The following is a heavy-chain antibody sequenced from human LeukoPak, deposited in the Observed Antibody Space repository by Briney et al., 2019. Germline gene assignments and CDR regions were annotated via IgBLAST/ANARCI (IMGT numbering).Heavy chain of an antibody. J-gene: IGHJ4*02. CDR1: GYTFTSYY. D-gene: IGHD3-3*01. CDR3: ARANGFLEWSSPMYYFDY. V-gene: IGHV1-46*01. Sequence: ASVKVSCKASGYTFTSYYMHWVRQAPGQGLEWMGIINPSGGSTSYAQKFQGRVAMTRDTSTSTVYMELSSLRSEDTAVYYCARANGFLEWSSPMYYFDYWGQGTQVTVSS. CDR2: INPSGGST.